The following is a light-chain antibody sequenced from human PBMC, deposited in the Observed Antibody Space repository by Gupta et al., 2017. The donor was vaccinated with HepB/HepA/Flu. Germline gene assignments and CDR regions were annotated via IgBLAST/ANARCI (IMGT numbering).Light chain of an antibody. Sequence: QSALTPPRPVSGSPGPSVTISCRGTSSDFGAYNYVSWYQQHPGKAPKLMIYDVTKRPSGFPDLFSGSKSGDTASLTISGLQAEEEADYFCCSDAGSYTWVFGAETKLTVL. CDR1: SSDFGAYNY. V-gene: IGLV2-11*01. CDR3: CSDAGSYTWV. J-gene: IGLJ3*02. CDR2: DVT.